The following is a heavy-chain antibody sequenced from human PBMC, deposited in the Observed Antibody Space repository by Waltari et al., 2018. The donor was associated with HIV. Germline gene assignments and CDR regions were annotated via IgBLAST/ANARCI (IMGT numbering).Heavy chain of an antibody. J-gene: IGHJ4*02. CDR1: GFTFSSYA. CDR2: FSSSGGGT. D-gene: IGHD4-17*01. Sequence: EVQLLESGGGWVQPGGSLRLSCAASGFTFSSYAMSWVRQAPGKGLDWVSTFSSSGGGTYYADSVKGRFTISRDNSKNTLYMQMNSLRAEDTAVYYCAKVYGGKGFDYWGQGTLVTVSS. V-gene: IGHV3-23*01. CDR3: AKVYGGKGFDY.